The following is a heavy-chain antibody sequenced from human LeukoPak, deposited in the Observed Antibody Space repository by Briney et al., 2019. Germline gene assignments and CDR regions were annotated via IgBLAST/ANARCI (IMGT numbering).Heavy chain of an antibody. CDR3: ARDINRSGTYFYYFDP. D-gene: IGHD1-26*01. Sequence: PGGSLRLSCVASGFDFDDYAMHWVRQVPGKGLEWVSGISWISGTMVYADSVKGRFTISRDNAKRSLYLQMNSLRPEDTALYYCARDINRSGTYFYYFDPWGLGTLVTVSS. J-gene: IGHJ4*02. V-gene: IGHV3-9*01. CDR1: GFDFDDYA. CDR2: ISWISGTM.